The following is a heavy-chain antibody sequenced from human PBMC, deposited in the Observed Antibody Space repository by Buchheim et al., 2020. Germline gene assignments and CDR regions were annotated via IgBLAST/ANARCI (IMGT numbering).Heavy chain of an antibody. J-gene: IGHJ4*02. V-gene: IGHV3-33*01. Sequence: QVQLVESGGGVVQPGRSLRLSCAASGFTFSSYGMHWVRQAPGKGLEWVAVIWYDGSNKYYADSVKGRFTISRDNSKNTLYLQMNSLRAEDTAVYYCARGADFWSGLLLSYKETPDYWGQGTL. CDR1: GFTFSSYG. D-gene: IGHD3-3*01. CDR3: ARGADFWSGLLLSYKETPDY. CDR2: IWYDGSNK.